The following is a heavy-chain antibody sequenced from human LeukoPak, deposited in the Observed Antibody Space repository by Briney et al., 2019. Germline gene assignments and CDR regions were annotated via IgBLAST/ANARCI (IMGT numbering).Heavy chain of an antibody. CDR1: GYTFTSYD. V-gene: IGHV1-8*03. CDR2: MNPNSGNT. Sequence: ASVKVSCKASGYTFTSYDINWVRQATGQGLEWMGWMNPNSGNTGYAQKFQGRVTITRNTSISTAYMELRSLRSDDTAVYYCARVPSGWYATGWGLDYWGQGTLVTVSS. D-gene: IGHD6-19*01. J-gene: IGHJ4*02. CDR3: ARVPSGWYATGWGLDY.